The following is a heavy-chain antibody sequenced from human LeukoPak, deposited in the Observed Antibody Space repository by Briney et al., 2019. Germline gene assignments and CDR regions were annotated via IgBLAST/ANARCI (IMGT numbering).Heavy chain of an antibody. CDR2: ITGSGGST. D-gene: IGHD6-13*01. V-gene: IGHV3-23*01. J-gene: IGHJ4*02. CDR1: GFTFSSYA. Sequence: GGSLRLSCAASGFTFSSYAMSWVRQAPGKGLEWVSAITGSGGSTYYADSVKGRFTISRDNSKNTLYVRMNSLRAEDTAVYYCAKSGYSTKGDFDYWGQGTLITVSS. CDR3: AKSGYSTKGDFDY.